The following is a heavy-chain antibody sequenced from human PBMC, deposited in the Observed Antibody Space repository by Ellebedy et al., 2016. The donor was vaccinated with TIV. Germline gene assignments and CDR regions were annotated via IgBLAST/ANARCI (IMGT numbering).Heavy chain of an antibody. CDR2: IIPIFGTA. Sequence: ASVKVSCXASGGTFSSYAISWVRQAPGQGLEWMGGIIPIFGTANYAQKFQGRVTITADESTSTAYMELSSLRSEDTAVYYCAREAPGWLSPKSLIYYGMDVWGQGTTVTVSS. D-gene: IGHD6-19*01. CDR3: AREAPGWLSPKSLIYYGMDV. CDR1: GGTFSSYA. J-gene: IGHJ6*02. V-gene: IGHV1-69*13.